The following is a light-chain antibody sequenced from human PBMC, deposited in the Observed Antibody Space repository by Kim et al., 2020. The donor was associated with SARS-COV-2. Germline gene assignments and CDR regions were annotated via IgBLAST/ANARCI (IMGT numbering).Light chain of an antibody. V-gene: IGLV2-23*02. CDR3: CSYAGSSTTV. CDR2: EVT. Sequence: GQSLPISCTGTSSDVGSYNLVSWYQQYPGKAPKFLIYEVTKRPSGVSNRFSGSKSGNTASLTISGLQAEDEADYYCCSYAGSSTTVFGGGTQLTVL. CDR1: SSDVGSYNL. J-gene: IGLJ2*01.